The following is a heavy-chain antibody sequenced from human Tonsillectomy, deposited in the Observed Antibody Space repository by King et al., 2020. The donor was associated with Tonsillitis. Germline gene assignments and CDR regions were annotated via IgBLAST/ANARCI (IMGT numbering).Heavy chain of an antibody. D-gene: IGHD2-2*01. CDR1: GFTFDDYA. J-gene: IGHJ4*02. Sequence: EVQLVESGGGLVQPGRSLRLSCAASGFTFDDYAMHCVRQAPGKGLEWVSGISWNSGSIGYADSVKGRLTISRDNAKNSLYLQMNSRRAEDTALYYCAKDRTRGDIVVVPAADLWGQGTLVTVSS. CDR2: ISWNSGSI. CDR3: AKDRTRGDIVVVPAADL. V-gene: IGHV3-9*01.